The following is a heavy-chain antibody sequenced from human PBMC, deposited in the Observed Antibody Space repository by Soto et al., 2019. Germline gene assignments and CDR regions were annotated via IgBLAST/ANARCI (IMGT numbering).Heavy chain of an antibody. V-gene: IGHV4-34*01. Sequence: SETLSRTCAVYGGSFNGYYWSWIRPHPGKGLEWIGEINHSGSTNYNPSLKSRVTISVDTSKNQISLKLTSVTAADTAVYYCARRYCSSTSCLAGFDPWGRGTLVTVSS. CDR3: ARRYCSSTSCLAGFDP. D-gene: IGHD2-2*01. CDR1: GGSFNGYY. J-gene: IGHJ5*02. CDR2: INHSGST.